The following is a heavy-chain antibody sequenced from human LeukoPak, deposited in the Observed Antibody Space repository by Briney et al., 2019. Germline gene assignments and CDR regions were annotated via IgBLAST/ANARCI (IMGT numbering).Heavy chain of an antibody. Sequence: GGSLRLSCAASGFTFSSYGMHWVRQAPGKGLEWVAVIWYDGSNKYYADSVKGRFTISRDNSKNTLYLQMNSLRAEDTAVYYCASHYGDLKFDYWGQGTLVTVSS. J-gene: IGHJ4*02. CDR2: IWYDGSNK. CDR3: ASHYGDLKFDY. D-gene: IGHD4-17*01. V-gene: IGHV3-33*01. CDR1: GFTFSSYG.